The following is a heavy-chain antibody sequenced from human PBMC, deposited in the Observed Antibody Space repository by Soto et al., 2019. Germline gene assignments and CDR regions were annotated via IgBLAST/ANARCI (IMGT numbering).Heavy chain of an antibody. CDR2: IYYSGST. V-gene: IGHV4-59*01. CDR3: ARAQRVYCSSTSCLNWFDP. CDR1: CGSISSYY. D-gene: IGHD2-2*01. Sequence: SETLSLTCTVSCGSISSYYWSWVRQPPGKGLEWIGYIYYSGSTNYNPSLKSRVTISVDTSKNQFSLKLSSVTAADTAVYYCARAQRVYCSSTSCLNWFDPWGQGTLVTVSS. J-gene: IGHJ5*02.